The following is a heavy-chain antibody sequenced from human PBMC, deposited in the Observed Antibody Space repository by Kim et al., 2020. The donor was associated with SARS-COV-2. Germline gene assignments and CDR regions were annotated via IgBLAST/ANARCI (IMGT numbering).Heavy chain of an antibody. CDR1: GGSFSGYY. Sequence: SETLSLTCAVYGGSFSGYYWSWIRQPPGKGLEWIGEINHSGSTNYNPSLKSRVTISVDTSKNQFSLKLSSVTAADTAVYYCARAPFGCGGDCYYPTNNWFDPWGQGTLVTVSS. J-gene: IGHJ5*02. CDR2: INHSGST. CDR3: ARAPFGCGGDCYYPTNNWFDP. D-gene: IGHD2-21*02. V-gene: IGHV4-34*01.